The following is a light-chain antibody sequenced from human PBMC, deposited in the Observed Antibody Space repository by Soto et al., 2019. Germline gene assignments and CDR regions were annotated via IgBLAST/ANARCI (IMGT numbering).Light chain of an antibody. J-gene: IGKJ1*01. Sequence: GDRVTITCRASQSISSWLAWYQQKPGKAPKLLIYKASSLESGVPSRFSGSGSGTEFTLTISSLQPDDFATYYCQQYNSYPWTFGQGTKVDIK. V-gene: IGKV1-5*03. CDR2: KAS. CDR1: QSISSW. CDR3: QQYNSYPWT.